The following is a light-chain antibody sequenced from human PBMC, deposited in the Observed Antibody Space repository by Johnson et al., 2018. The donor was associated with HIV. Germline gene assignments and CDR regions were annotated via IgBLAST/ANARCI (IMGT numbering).Light chain of an antibody. CDR1: SSNIGNNY. V-gene: IGLV1-51*01. J-gene: IGLJ1*01. CDR3: GTWDSSLNAYV. Sequence: QSVLTQPPSVSAAPGQKVTISCSGSSSNIGNNYVSWYQQLPGTAPKLLNYDNNKRPSGIPDRFSGSKSGTSATLGITGLQTGDEADYYCGTWDSSLNAYVFGAATKVAVL. CDR2: DNN.